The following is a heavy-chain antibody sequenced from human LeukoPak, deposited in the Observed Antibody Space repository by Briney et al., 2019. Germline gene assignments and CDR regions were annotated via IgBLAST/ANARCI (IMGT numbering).Heavy chain of an antibody. V-gene: IGHV4-34*01. J-gene: IGHJ4*02. CDR2: INHSGST. CDR1: GGSFSGYY. D-gene: IGHD7-27*01. Sequence: SETLSLTCAVYGGSFSGYYWSWIRQPPGKGLGWIGEINHSGSTNYNPSLKSRVTISVDTSKNQFSLKLSSVTAADTAVYYCAARTGASFDYWGQGTLVTVSS. CDR3: AARTGASFDY.